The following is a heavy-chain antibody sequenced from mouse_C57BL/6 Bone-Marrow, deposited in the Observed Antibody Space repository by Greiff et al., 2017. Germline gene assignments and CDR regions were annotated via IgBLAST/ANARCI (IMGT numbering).Heavy chain of an antibody. D-gene: IGHD2-4*01. J-gene: IGHJ4*01. CDR3: VYDYDGYAMDY. Sequence: QVQLQQPGAELVKPGASVKLSCKASGYTFTSYWMPWVKQRPGQGLEWIGMIHPNSGSTNYNEKFKSKATLTVDKSSSTAYMQLSSLTSEDSAVYYCVYDYDGYAMDYWGQGTSVTVSA. CDR1: GYTFTSYW. V-gene: IGHV1-64*01. CDR2: IHPNSGST.